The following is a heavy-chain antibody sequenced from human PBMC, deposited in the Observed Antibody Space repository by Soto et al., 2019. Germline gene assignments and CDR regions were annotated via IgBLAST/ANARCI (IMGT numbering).Heavy chain of an antibody. J-gene: IGHJ4*02. CDR3: AGLGAYSSGSLFDY. V-gene: IGHV4-39*01. CDR2: IYYSGST. CDR1: GGSISSSSYY. Sequence: SETLSLTCTVSGGSISSSSYYWGWIRQPPGKGLEWIGSIYYSGSTYYNPSLKSRVTISVDTSKNQFSLKLSSLTAADTAVYYCAGLGAYSSGSLFDYWGQGTLVTVSS. D-gene: IGHD3-22*01.